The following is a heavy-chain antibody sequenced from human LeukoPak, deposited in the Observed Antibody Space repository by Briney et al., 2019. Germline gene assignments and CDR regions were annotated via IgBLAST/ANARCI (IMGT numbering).Heavy chain of an antibody. CDR2: ISAYNGNT. D-gene: IGHD3-10*01. CDR3: ARDSVDGSGAYYNDSPDY. V-gene: IGHV1-18*01. Sequence: ASVKVSCKASGYTFTSYGISWVRQAPGQGLEWMGWISAYNGNTEYAQNLRGRVSMTTDTSTSTAYMELRSLRSDDTAVYYCARDSVDGSGAYYNDSPDYWGQGTLVTVSS. J-gene: IGHJ4*02. CDR1: GYTFTSYG.